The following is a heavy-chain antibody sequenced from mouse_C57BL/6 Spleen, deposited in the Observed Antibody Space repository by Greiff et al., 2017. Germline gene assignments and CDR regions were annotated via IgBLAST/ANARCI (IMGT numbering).Heavy chain of an antibody. D-gene: IGHD2-3*01. V-gene: IGHV1-52*01. Sequence: QVQLQQPGAELVRPGSSVKLSCKASGYTFTSYWMNWVKQRPIQGLEWIGNIDPSDSETHYNQKFKDKATLTVDKSSSTAYMQLSSLTSEDSAVYYCARAEGLYDGSTWFAYWGQGTLVTVSA. CDR3: ARAEGLYDGSTWFAY. CDR2: IDPSDSET. CDR1: GYTFTSYW. J-gene: IGHJ3*01.